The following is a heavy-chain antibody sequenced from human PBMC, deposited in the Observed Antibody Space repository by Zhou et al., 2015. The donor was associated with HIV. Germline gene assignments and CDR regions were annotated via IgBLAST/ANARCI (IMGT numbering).Heavy chain of an antibody. Sequence: QVQLVQSGAEVKKPGSSVKVSCKASGGTFSSYAISWVRQAPGQGLEWMGGIIPIFGTANYAQKFQGRVTITADESTSTAYMELSSLRSEDTAVYYCARGPNSSSWYPSSYYYMDVWGKGTTVTVSS. J-gene: IGHJ6*03. CDR3: ARGPNSSSWYPSSYYYMDV. CDR1: GGTFSSYA. D-gene: IGHD6-13*01. CDR2: IIPIFGTA. V-gene: IGHV1-69*01.